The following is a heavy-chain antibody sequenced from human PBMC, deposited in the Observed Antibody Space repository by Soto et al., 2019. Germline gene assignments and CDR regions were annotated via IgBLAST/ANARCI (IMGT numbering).Heavy chain of an antibody. CDR2: ISSSSSTI. D-gene: IGHD3-22*01. J-gene: IGHJ4*02. V-gene: IGHV3-48*02. CDR1: GFTFSSYS. CDR3: ARALNDYDSSGYLLDQGFDY. Sequence: GGSLRLSCAASGFTFSSYSMNWVRQAPGKGLEWVSYISSSSSTIYYADSVKGRFTISRDNAKNSLYLQMNSLRDEDTAVYYCARALNDYDSSGYLLDQGFDYWGQGTLVTVSS.